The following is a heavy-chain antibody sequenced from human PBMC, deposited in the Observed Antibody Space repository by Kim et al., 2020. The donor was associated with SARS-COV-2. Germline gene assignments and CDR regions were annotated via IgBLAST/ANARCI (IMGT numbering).Heavy chain of an antibody. J-gene: IGHJ4*02. D-gene: IGHD3-10*01. Sequence: ASVKVSCKASGYTFTSYAMHWVRQAPGQRLEWMGWINAGNGNTKYSQKFQGRVTITRDTSASTAYMELSSLRSEDTAVYYCARALWFGELLDYWGQGTLVTVSS. CDR2: INAGNGNT. CDR1: GYTFTSYA. CDR3: ARALWFGELLDY. V-gene: IGHV1-3*01.